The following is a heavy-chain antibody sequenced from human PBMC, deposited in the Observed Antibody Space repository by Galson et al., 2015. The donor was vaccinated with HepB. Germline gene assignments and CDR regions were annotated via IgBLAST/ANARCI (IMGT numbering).Heavy chain of an antibody. CDR2: IKQDGSEK. CDR1: GFTFSSYW. D-gene: IGHD1-26*01. J-gene: IGHJ4*02. CDR3: ARDGFSWELLSRYFDY. V-gene: IGHV3-7*03. Sequence: SLRLSCAASGFTFSSYWMSWVRQAPGKGLEWVANIKQDGSEKYYVDSVKGRFTISRDNAKNSLYLQMNSLRAEDTAVYYCARDGFSWELLSRYFDYWGQGTLVTVSS.